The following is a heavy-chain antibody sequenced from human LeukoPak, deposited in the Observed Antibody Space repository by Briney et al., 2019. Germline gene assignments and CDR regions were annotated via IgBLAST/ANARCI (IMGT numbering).Heavy chain of an antibody. CDR3: ARVERNRLRPSYFDL. V-gene: IGHV4-4*07. D-gene: IGHD4-17*01. Sequence: WETLSLTCTVSGGSISSYYWSWIRQPAGKGLEWIGRIYTSGSTNYNPSLKSRVTMSVDTSKNQFSLKLSSVTAADTAVYYCARVERNRLRPSYFDLWGRGTLVTVSS. CDR1: GGSISSYY. CDR2: IYTSGST. J-gene: IGHJ2*01.